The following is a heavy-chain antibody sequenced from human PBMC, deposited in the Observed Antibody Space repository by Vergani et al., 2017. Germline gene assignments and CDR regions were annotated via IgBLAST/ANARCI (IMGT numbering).Heavy chain of an antibody. J-gene: IGHJ4*02. CDR1: GYTFTSYD. Sequence: QVQLVQSGAEVKKPGASVKVSCKASGYTFTSYDINWVRQATGQGLEWMGWMNPNSGNTGYAQKFQGRVTITADESTSTAYMELSSLRSEDTAVYYCARWPGASGWTNWGQGTLVTVSS. CDR3: ARWPGASGWTN. CDR2: MNPNSGNT. V-gene: IGHV1-8*01. D-gene: IGHD6-19*01.